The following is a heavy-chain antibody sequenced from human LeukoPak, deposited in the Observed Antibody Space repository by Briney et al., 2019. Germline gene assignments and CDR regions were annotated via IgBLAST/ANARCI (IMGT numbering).Heavy chain of an antibody. D-gene: IGHD6-13*01. V-gene: IGHV3-7*05. CDR2: IKQGGSEK. CDR3: AREGQQSYGMDV. Sequence: GGSLRLSCAGTGFTFSSYWMSWVRQAPGKGLEWVANIKQGGSEKHYVDSVKGRFTISRDDATNSLYLQMNSLRIEDTAVYYCAREGQQSYGMDVWGQGTTVTVSS. J-gene: IGHJ6*02. CDR1: GFTFSSYW.